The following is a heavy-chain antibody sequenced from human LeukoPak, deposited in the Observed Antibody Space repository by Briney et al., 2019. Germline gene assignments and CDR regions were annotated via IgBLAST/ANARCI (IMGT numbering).Heavy chain of an antibody. CDR3: ARRNTAMANVVDY. V-gene: IGHV5-51*01. J-gene: IGHJ4*02. CDR1: GYSFTSYW. D-gene: IGHD5-18*01. Sequence: GESLKISCKGSGYSFTSYWIGWVRQMPGKSLEWMGIIYPGDSDTRYSPSFQGQVTISADKSISTAYLQWSSLKASDTAMYYCARRNTAMANVVDYWGQGTLVTVSS. CDR2: IYPGDSDT.